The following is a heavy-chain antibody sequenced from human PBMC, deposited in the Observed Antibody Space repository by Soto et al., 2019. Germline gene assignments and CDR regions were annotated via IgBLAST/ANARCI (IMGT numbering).Heavy chain of an antibody. CDR2: ISPGGSIT. CDR3: ARVPTGKHGVLNY. J-gene: IGHJ4*02. D-gene: IGHD2-8*01. V-gene: IGHV3-74*01. CDR1: GFTFSSYW. Sequence: EEQLVESGGGLVQPGGSLRLSCVASGFTFSSYWMHWVRQAPGKGLVWVSVISPGGSITTYADSVKGRFTISRDNARNSLDLEMSTLRGNDAAGYCRARVPTGKHGVLNYGGQGPLVTASS.